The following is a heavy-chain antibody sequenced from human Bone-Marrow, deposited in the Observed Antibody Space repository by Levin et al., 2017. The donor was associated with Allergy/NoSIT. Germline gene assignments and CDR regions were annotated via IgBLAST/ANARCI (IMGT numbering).Heavy chain of an antibody. Sequence: PGGSLRLSCAASGFTFNNYAMAWVRQAPSKGLEWVSTINNSGGRTFYAASVRGRFTISRDNSKNAVYLQINSLRVGDTAVYYCAKWSVAGDDYYEDPFDVWGPGTMVTVAS. CDR3: AKWSVAGDDYYEDPFDV. D-gene: IGHD3-22*01. CDR2: INNSGGRT. CDR1: GFTFNNYA. V-gene: IGHV3-23*01. J-gene: IGHJ3*01.